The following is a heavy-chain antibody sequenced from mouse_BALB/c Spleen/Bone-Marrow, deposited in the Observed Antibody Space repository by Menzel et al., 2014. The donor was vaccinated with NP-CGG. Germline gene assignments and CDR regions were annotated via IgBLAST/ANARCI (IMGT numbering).Heavy chain of an antibody. Sequence: QVQLQQSGAELARPGASVKLSCKASGYTFTSYWMEWVKQRPGQGLEWIGAIYPGDGDTRYTQKFKGKATLTADKSSSTAYMQLSSLASEDSAVYYCARERGSSLLRAPQAWFVYWGQGTLVPVS. CDR1: GYTFTSYW. CDR3: ARERGSSLLRAPQAWFVY. V-gene: IGHV1-87*01. J-gene: IGHJ3*01. CDR2: IYPGDGDT. D-gene: IGHD1-2*01.